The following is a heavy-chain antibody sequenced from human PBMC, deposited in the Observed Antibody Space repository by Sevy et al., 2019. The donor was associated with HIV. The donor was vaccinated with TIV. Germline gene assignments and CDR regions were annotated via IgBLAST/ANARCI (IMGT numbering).Heavy chain of an antibody. CDR3: AKVPAGGTTLYYYYYMDV. Sequence: GGSLRLSCAASGFTFSSYGMHWVRQAPGKGLEWVAFIRYDGSNKYYAESVKGRFTISRDNSKNTLYLQMNSLRAEDTAVYYCAKVPAGGTTLYYYYYMDVWGKGTTVTVS. CDR2: IRYDGSNK. V-gene: IGHV3-30*02. J-gene: IGHJ6*03. D-gene: IGHD1-7*01. CDR1: GFTFSSYG.